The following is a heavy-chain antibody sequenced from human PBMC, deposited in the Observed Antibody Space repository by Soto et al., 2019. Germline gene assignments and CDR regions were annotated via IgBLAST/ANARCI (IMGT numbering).Heavy chain of an antibody. V-gene: IGHV3-21*01. CDR1: GFTFIRVS. CDR2: ISSASSET. Sequence: PWGSLRLSCEASGFTFIRVSMNFFRQVPLKWLEWVASISSASSETWYADSVKGRFIISRDNAQNSLFLQMNTLRPEDSAIYYCARVAYWGPGTQVTVSS. J-gene: IGHJ4*02. CDR3: ARVAY.